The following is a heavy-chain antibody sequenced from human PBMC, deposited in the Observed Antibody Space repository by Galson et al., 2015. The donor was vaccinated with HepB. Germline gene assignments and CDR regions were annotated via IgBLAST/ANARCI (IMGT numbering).Heavy chain of an antibody. Sequence: SVKVSCKASGCTFNNYAITWVRQAPGQGLEWVAGIIPTFGKKHYAPRFQDRLTITADASTSTTYMELSSLRFDDTAIYYCARGDYCGGDCYYFDFWGQGTQVIVS. J-gene: IGHJ4*02. CDR2: IIPTFGKK. D-gene: IGHD2-21*02. CDR1: GCTFNNYA. CDR3: ARGDYCGGDCYYFDF. V-gene: IGHV1-69*13.